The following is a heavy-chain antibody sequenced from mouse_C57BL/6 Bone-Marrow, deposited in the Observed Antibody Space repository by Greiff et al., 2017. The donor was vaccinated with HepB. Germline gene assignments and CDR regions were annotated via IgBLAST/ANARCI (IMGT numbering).Heavy chain of an antibody. CDR1: GYTFTSYW. Sequence: QVQLKQPGAELVKPGASVKMSCKASGYTFTSYWITWVKQRPGQGLEWIGDIYPGSGSTNYNEKFKRQATLTVDTSSSTAYMQLSSLTSEDSAVSYCARLGLRSWLDYWGQGTLVTVSA. CDR2: IYPGSGST. CDR3: ARLGLRSWLDY. D-gene: IGHD1-1*01. V-gene: IGHV1-55*01. J-gene: IGHJ3*01.